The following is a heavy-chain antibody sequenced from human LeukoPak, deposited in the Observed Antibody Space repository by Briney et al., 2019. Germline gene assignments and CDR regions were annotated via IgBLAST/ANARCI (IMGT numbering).Heavy chain of an antibody. D-gene: IGHD6-13*01. Sequence: NPSETLSLTCTVSGGSISTYYWSWIRQPPGKGLEWIGYIYNSGSTNYNPSLKSRVTISVDTSKNQFSLKLRSVTAADTAVYYCAKDRIAAAALDYWGQGTLVTVSS. CDR2: IYNSGST. J-gene: IGHJ4*02. CDR3: AKDRIAAAALDY. CDR1: GGSISTYY. V-gene: IGHV4-59*01.